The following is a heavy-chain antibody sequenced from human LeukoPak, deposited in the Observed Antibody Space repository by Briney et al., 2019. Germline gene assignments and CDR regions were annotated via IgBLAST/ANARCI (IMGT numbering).Heavy chain of an antibody. D-gene: IGHD3-9*01. J-gene: IGHJ4*02. CDR1: GYTLTELS. CDR3: ATTTLTGYYKNPLDY. V-gene: IGHV1-24*01. Sequence: ASVKVSCKVSGYTLTELSMHWVRQAPGKGLEWMGGFDPEDGETIYAQKFQGRVTMTEDTSTDTAYMELSSLRSEDTAVYYCATTTLTGYYKNPLDYWGQGTLVTVSS. CDR2: FDPEDGET.